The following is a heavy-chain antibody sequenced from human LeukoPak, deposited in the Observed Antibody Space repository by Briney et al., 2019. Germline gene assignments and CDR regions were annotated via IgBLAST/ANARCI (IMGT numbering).Heavy chain of an antibody. V-gene: IGHV3-23*01. CDR3: AKEAYSSSPY. Sequence: ETLSLTCAVYGGSFSGYYWSWVRQAPGKGLEWVSAISGSGGSTYYADSVKGRFTISRDNSKNTLYLQMNSLRAEDTAVYYCAKEAYSSSPYWGQGTLVTVSS. D-gene: IGHD6-13*01. CDR2: ISGSGGST. CDR1: GGSFSGYY. J-gene: IGHJ4*02.